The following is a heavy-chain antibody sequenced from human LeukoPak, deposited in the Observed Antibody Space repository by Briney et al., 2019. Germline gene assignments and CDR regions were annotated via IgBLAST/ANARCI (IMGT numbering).Heavy chain of an antibody. Sequence: SVKVSCKASGGTFSSYAISWVRQAPGQGLEWMGGIIPIFGTANYAQKFQGRVTMTRDTSTSTVYMELSSLRSEDTAVYYCARDHYYDSSGYENRRAFDIWAKGQWSPSLQ. D-gene: IGHD3-22*01. CDR3: ARDHYYDSSGYENRRAFDI. CDR2: IIPIFGTA. J-gene: IGHJ3*02. V-gene: IGHV1-69*05. CDR1: GGTFSSYA.